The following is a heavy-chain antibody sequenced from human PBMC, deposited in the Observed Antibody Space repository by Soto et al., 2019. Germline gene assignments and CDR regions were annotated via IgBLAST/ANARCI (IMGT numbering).Heavy chain of an antibody. CDR2: IKSKTDGGTT. V-gene: IGHV3-15*07. Sequence: GSLRLSCAASGFTFSNAWINWVRQAPGKGLEWVGRIKSKTDGGTTDYAEPVKGRFAISRDDSNNMVYLQMNSLKIEDTAVYYCTTFCYSTIIIVRFDYWGHPSLVPVSS. CDR3: TTFCYSTIIIVRFDY. D-gene: IGHD3-22*01. J-gene: IGHJ4*01. CDR1: GFTFSNAW.